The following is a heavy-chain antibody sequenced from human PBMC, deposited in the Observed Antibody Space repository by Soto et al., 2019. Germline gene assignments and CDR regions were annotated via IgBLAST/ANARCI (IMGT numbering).Heavy chain of an antibody. CDR3: ARNGCSGGSCYSENWFDP. V-gene: IGHV1-69*12. CDR2: IIPIFGTA. D-gene: IGHD2-15*01. Sequence: QVQLVQSGAEVKKPGSSVKVSCKASGGTFSSYAISWVRQAPGQGLEWMGGIIPIFGTANYAQKFQGRVTITADESTSTAYMELSSLRSEDTAVYYCARNGCSGGSCYSENWFDPWGQGTLVTVSS. J-gene: IGHJ5*02. CDR1: GGTFSSYA.